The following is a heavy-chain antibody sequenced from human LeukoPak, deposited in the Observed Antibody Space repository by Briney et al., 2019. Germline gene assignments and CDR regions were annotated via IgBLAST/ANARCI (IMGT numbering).Heavy chain of an antibody. J-gene: IGHJ3*02. CDR1: GFTFSSYG. CDR2: ISYDGSNK. V-gene: IGHV3-30*18. Sequence: GGSLRLSCAASGFTFSSYGMHWVRQAPGKGLEWVAVISYDGSNKYYADSVKGRFTISRDNSKNTLYLQMNSLRAEDTAVYYCAKDWYLVFASDAFDIWGQGTMVTVSS. CDR3: AKDWYLVFASDAFDI. D-gene: IGHD6-13*01.